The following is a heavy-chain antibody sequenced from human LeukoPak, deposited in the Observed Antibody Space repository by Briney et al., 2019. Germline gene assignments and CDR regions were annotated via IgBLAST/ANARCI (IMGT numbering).Heavy chain of an antibody. CDR2: IYTSGST. CDR3: ARETVYYDFWSGYPSLYGMDV. CDR1: GGSISSYY. J-gene: IGHJ6*02. D-gene: IGHD3-3*01. Sequence: SETLSLTCTVSGGSISSYYWSWIRQPAGKGLEWIGRIYTSGSTNYNPSLKSRVTMSVDASKNQFSLKLSSVTAADTAVYYCARETVYYDFWSGYPSLYGMDVWGQGTTVTVSS. V-gene: IGHV4-4*07.